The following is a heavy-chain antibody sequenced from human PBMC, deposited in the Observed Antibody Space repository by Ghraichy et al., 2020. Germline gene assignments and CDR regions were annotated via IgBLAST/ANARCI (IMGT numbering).Heavy chain of an antibody. CDR3: ARGSPYEI. Sequence: SETLSLTCTVSGGSISSSSYYWGWIRQPPGKGLEYIGSINYRGSTFYNPSLKSRVTLSVDTSKNQFSLKLTSVTAADTAVYYCARGSPYEIWGHGTMVTVSS. CDR2: INYRGST. V-gene: IGHV4-39*01. CDR1: GGSISSSSYY. J-gene: IGHJ3*02.